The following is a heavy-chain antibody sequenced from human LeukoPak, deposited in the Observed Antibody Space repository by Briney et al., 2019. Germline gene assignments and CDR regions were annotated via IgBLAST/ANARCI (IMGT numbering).Heavy chain of an antibody. V-gene: IGHV3-64*01. CDR1: GFTFNNYA. CDR2: ISGNGDST. D-gene: IGHD2-8*01. Sequence: GGSLRLSCAASGFTFNNYAMSWVRPAPGKGLEYVAAISGNGDSTYYANSVKGRFTISRDNSKNTLYLQMGSLRPEDMAVYYCAREVYAGNWFDPWGQGTLVTVSS. J-gene: IGHJ5*02. CDR3: AREVYAGNWFDP.